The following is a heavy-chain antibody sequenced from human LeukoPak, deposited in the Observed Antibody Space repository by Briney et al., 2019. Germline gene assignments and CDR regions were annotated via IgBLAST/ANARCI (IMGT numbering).Heavy chain of an antibody. CDR1: GFTFSSYW. J-gene: IGHJ6*02. Sequence: PGGSLRLSCAASGFTFSSYWMSWVRQAPGKGLEWVANIKQDGSEKYYVDSVKGRFTISRDNAKNSLYLQMNSLRAEDTAVYYCASSYVPPLHYYYYGMDVWGQGTTVTVSS. CDR3: ASSYVPPLHYYYYGMDV. D-gene: IGHD1-26*01. CDR2: IKQDGSEK. V-gene: IGHV3-7*01.